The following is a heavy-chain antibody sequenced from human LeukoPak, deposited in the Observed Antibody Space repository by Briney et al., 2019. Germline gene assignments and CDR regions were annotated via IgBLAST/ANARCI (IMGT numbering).Heavy chain of an antibody. Sequence: SETLSLTCAVSGYSISSTNYWAWIRQPLGKGLEWIGHIYYSGGIYYNPSLKSRVTMSVDTSKNQFSLKLSSVTAVDTAVYYCARKATTGPTKAAFDIWGQGTMVTVSS. V-gene: IGHV4-28*05. D-gene: IGHD4-17*01. J-gene: IGHJ3*02. CDR2: IYYSGGI. CDR1: GYSISSTNY. CDR3: ARKATTGPTKAAFDI.